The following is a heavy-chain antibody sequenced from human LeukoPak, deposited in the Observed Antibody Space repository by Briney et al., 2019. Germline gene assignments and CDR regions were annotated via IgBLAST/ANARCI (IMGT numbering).Heavy chain of an antibody. CDR1: GGSISSYY. D-gene: IGHD5-18*01. CDR3: ARHKGYSYGLRDYYYYGMDV. J-gene: IGHJ6*02. V-gene: IGHV4-59*08. CDR2: IYYSGST. Sequence: KPSETLSLTCTVSGGSISSYYWSWIRQPPGKGLEWIGYIYYSGSTNYNPSLKSRVTISVDTSKNQFSLKLSSVTAADTAVYYCARHKGYSYGLRDYYYYGMDVWGQGTTVTVSS.